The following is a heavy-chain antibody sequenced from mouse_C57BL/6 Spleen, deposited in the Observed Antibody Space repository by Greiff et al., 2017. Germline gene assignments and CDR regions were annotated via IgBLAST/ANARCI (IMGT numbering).Heavy chain of an antibody. CDR2: IYPGSGNT. V-gene: IGHV1-76*01. J-gene: IGHJ4*01. Sequence: VQLQQSGAELVRPGASVKLSCKASGYTFTDYYINWVKQRPGQGLEWIARIYPGSGNTYYNEKFKGKATLTAEKSSSTAYMQLSSLTSEDSAVYFCARGAEGRYYAMDYWGQGTSVTVSS. CDR3: ARGAEGRYYAMDY. D-gene: IGHD3-3*01. CDR1: GYTFTDYY.